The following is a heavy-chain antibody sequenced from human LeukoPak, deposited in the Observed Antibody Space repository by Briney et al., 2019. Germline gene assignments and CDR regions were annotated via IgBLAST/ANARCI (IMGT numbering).Heavy chain of an antibody. CDR3: ARGSLSSSWYLYDY. CDR2: IHYTGTT. V-gene: IGHV4-59*01. J-gene: IGHJ4*02. CDR1: GGSIVRYY. D-gene: IGHD6-13*01. Sequence: SETLSLTCSVSGGSIVRYYWSWIRQPPGKGLEWIGYIHYTGTTSYSSSLKSRVTMSVDTSKNQFSLKLSSVTAADTAVYYCARGSLSSSWYLYDYWGQGTLVTVSS.